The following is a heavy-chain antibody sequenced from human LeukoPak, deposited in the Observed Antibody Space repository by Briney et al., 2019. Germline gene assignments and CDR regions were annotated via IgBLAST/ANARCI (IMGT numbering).Heavy chain of an antibody. V-gene: IGHV4-61*02. D-gene: IGHD3-3*01. CDR3: ARTPSPPIWSGYWFYFDY. CDR1: GGSISSGSYY. Sequence: SQTLSLTCTVSGGSISSGSYYWSWIRQPAGKGLEWIGRTYTSGSTNYNPSLKSRVTISVDTSKNQFSLKLSSVTAADTAVYYCARTPSPPIWSGYWFYFDYWGQGTLVTVSS. J-gene: IGHJ4*02. CDR2: TYTSGST.